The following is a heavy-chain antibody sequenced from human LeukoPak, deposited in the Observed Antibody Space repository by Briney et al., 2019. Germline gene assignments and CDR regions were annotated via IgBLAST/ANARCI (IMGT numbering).Heavy chain of an antibody. CDR1: GFTFSSYW. CDR2: IKQDGSEK. D-gene: IGHD1-1*01. J-gene: IGHJ4*02. Sequence: PGGSLRLSCAAPGFTFSSYWMSWVRQAPGKGLEWVANIKQDGSEKYYVDSVKGRFTISRDNAKNSLYLQMNSLRAEDTAVYYCARDNDHFDYWGQGTLVTVSS. CDR3: ARDNDHFDY. V-gene: IGHV3-7*01.